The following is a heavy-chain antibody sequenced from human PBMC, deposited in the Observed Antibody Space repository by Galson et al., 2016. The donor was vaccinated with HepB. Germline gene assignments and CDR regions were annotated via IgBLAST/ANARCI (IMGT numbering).Heavy chain of an antibody. CDR1: GGSISSYY. D-gene: IGHD6-19*01. J-gene: IGHJ5*02. V-gene: IGHV4-59*01. Sequence: SETLSLTCTVSGGSISSYYWSWIRQPPGKGLEWIGHIYYSGSTNYNPSLKSRVTISVDTSKNQFSLKLSSVTPADTAVYYCARDPYGWTWFDPWGLGSLVTVSS. CDR2: IYYSGST. CDR3: ARDPYGWTWFDP.